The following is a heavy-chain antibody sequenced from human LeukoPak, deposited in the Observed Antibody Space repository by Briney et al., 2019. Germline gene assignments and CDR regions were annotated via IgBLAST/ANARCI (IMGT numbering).Heavy chain of an antibody. V-gene: IGHV4-39*01. Sequence: PSETLSLTCTVSGGSISSTSYYWGWIRQPPGKGLEWIGTIYYSGSTYYNPSLKSRVTISVDTSKNQFSLKLSSVTAADTAVYFCARLESNYGNYFDYWGQGTLVTVSS. CDR1: GGSISSTSYY. D-gene: IGHD4-4*01. CDR2: IYYSGST. CDR3: ARLESNYGNYFDY. J-gene: IGHJ4*02.